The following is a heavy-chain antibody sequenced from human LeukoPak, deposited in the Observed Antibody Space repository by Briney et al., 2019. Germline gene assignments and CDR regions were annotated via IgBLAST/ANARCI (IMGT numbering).Heavy chain of an antibody. J-gene: IGHJ5*02. CDR1: GFTFSSYG. V-gene: IGHV3-30*02. Sequence: GGSLRLSCAASGFTFSSYGTHWVRQTPGKGLEWVAFIRYDGSNKYYADSVKGRFTISRDNSKNTLYLQMSSLRTEDTAVYYCAKGGIQFNWFDPWGQGTLVTVSS. CDR2: IRYDGSNK. D-gene: IGHD5-24*01. CDR3: AKGGIQFNWFDP.